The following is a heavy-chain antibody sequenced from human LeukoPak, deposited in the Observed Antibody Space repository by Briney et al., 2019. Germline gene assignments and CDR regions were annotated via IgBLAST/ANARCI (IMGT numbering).Heavy chain of an antibody. CDR2: VYYDGST. Sequence: SETLSLTCTLSGGSISVYYWSWIRQPPGKGLEWIGHVYYDGSTNYNPSLESRVAITVDMSKNHFSLELTSVTAADTAVYYCARDSRQLSYSIWEDWFAPWGQGTLVSVSS. CDR3: ARDSRQLSYSIWEDWFAP. J-gene: IGHJ5*02. CDR1: GGSISVYY. V-gene: IGHV4-59*01. D-gene: IGHD2-21*01.